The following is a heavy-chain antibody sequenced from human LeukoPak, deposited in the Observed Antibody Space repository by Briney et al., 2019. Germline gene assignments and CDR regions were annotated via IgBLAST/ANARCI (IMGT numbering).Heavy chain of an antibody. CDR2: IIPIFGTA. D-gene: IGHD2-2*01. V-gene: IGHV1-69*13. CDR1: GSTFSNYA. Sequence: GASVKVSCKASGSTFSNYAITWVRQAPGQGLEWMGGIIPIFGTANYAQKFQGRVTITADESTSTAYMELSSLRYEDTAVYYCARARPGYCSSTSCSNFDYWGQGTLVTVSS. J-gene: IGHJ4*02. CDR3: ARARPGYCSSTSCSNFDY.